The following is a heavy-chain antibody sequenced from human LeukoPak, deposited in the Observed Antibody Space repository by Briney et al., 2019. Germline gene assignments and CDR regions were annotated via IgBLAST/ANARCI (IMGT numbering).Heavy chain of an antibody. Sequence: PGGSLRLSCAASGFTFSDYYMSWIRQAPGKGLEWVSYISSSGSTIYYADSVKVRFTISRDNAKNSLYLQMNSLRAEDTAVYYCAKWELYSGFYYIDYWGQGTLATVSS. J-gene: IGHJ4*02. CDR2: ISSSGSTI. V-gene: IGHV3-11*04. CDR3: AKWELYSGFYYIDY. CDR1: GFTFSDYY. D-gene: IGHD1-26*01.